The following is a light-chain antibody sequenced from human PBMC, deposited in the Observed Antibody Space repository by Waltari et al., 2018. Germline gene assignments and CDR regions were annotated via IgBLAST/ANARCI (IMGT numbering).Light chain of an antibody. CDR3: QSASPDSSAILI. V-gene: IGLV3-25*03. CDR2: VDD. Sequence: SYGLTQPPSVSVSPGQTARITCSGDALRNRSAYWYQHKPGQAPVLVMYVDDERPSGIPERFSGSSSGATVTLTISGVQAEDEADYYCQSASPDSSAILIFGGGTKLTVL. J-gene: IGLJ2*01. CDR1: ALRNRS.